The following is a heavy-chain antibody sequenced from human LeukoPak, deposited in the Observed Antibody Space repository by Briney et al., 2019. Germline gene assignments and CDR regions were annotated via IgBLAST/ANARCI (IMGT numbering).Heavy chain of an antibody. D-gene: IGHD6-13*01. V-gene: IGHV4-34*01. J-gene: IGHJ4*02. Sequence: SETLSLTCAVYGGSFSGYYWSWIRQPPGKGLEWIGEINHSGSTNYNPSLKSRVTISVDTSKNQFSLKLSSVTAADTAVYYCARQYSTTHDFDYWGQGTLVTVSS. CDR3: ARQYSTTHDFDY. CDR2: INHSGST. CDR1: GGSFSGYY.